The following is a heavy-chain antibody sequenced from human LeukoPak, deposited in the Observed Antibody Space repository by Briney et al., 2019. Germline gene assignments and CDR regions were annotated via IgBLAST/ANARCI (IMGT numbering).Heavy chain of an antibody. Sequence: ASVEVSCKASGYTFTGYYMHWVRQAPGQGLEWMGRINPNSGGTNYAQKFQGRVTMTRDTSISTAYMELRSLRSDDTAVYYCARIPYCSSTSCPLNYYYYYYMDVWGKGTTVTVSS. V-gene: IGHV1-2*06. D-gene: IGHD2-2*01. CDR2: INPNSGGT. CDR3: ARIPYCSSTSCPLNYYYYYYMDV. J-gene: IGHJ6*03. CDR1: GYTFTGYY.